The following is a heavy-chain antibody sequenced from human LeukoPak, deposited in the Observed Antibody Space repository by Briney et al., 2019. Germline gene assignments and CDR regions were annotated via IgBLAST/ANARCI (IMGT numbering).Heavy chain of an antibody. CDR3: LSGYSSSSGDY. CDR2: IRSKANSYAT. V-gene: IGHV3-73*01. D-gene: IGHD6-6*01. Sequence: GSLRLSCAASGFTFSGSAMHWVRQASGKGLEWVGRIRSKANSYATAYAASVKGRFTISRDDSKNTAYLQMNSLKTEDTAVYYCLSGYSSSSGDYWGQGTLVTVSS. CDR1: GFTFSGSA. J-gene: IGHJ4*02.